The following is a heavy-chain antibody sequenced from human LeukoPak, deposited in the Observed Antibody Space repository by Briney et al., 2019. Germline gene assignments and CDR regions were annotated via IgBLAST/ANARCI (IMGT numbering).Heavy chain of an antibody. CDR1: GDSISNYC. Sequence: SETLSLTCTVSGDSISNYCWSWVRQPPGKGLEWVGYIHYSVTTGYNPYLRSRLTISLDTSKSQFSLKLSSVTAADTAVYYCARAQVDSAVDGCYFDFWGQGTLVTVSP. V-gene: IGHV4-59*12. D-gene: IGHD5-12*01. CDR2: IHYSVTT. J-gene: IGHJ4*02. CDR3: ARAQVDSAVDGCYFDF.